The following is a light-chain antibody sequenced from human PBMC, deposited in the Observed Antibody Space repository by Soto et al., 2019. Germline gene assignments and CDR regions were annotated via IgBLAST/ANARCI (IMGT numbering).Light chain of an antibody. V-gene: IGKV1-5*03. CDR1: QSISSW. CDR3: QQDNSYPLT. CDR2: KAS. J-gene: IGKJ4*01. Sequence: DIQMTQSPSTLSASVGDRVTITCWASQSISSWLAWYQQKPGKAPKLLIYKASSLESGVPSRFSGSGSGTEFTLTISSLQPDDFATYYCQQDNSYPLTFGGGTKVDIK.